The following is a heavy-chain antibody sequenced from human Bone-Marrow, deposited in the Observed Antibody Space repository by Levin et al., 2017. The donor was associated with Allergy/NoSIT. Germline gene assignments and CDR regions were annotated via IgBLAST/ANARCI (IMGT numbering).Heavy chain of an antibody. CDR1: GYTFTSYA. CDR3: ARSRVISTWFDP. D-gene: IGHD2/OR15-2a*01. Sequence: ASVKVSCKASGYTFTSYAMHWVRQAPGQRLEWMGWINAGNGNTKYSQKFQGRVTITRDTSASTAYMELSSLRSEDTAVYYCARSRVISTWFDPWGQGTLVTVSS. V-gene: IGHV1-3*01. CDR2: INAGNGNT. J-gene: IGHJ5*02.